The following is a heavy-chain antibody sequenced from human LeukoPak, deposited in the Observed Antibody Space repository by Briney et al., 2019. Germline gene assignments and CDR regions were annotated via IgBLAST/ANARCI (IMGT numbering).Heavy chain of an antibody. V-gene: IGHV1-18*01. Sequence: ASVKVSCKTSGYTFTSYGISWVRQAPGQGLEWVGWISAYKSNTNYAQKFQGRVTMTTDTSTSTAYMELRSLRSDDTAVYYCARRPSMDVWGQGTTVTVSS. CDR2: ISAYKSNT. CDR3: ARRPSMDV. CDR1: GYTFTSYG. J-gene: IGHJ6*02.